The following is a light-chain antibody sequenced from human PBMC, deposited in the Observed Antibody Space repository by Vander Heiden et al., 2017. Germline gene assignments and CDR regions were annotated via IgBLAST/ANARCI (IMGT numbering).Light chain of an antibody. J-gene: IGLJ2*01. V-gene: IGLV2-23*02. CDR2: EVS. Sequence: QSALTQPASVSGSSGQSITMSCTGSSSDVGTYNLVAWYQQHPGKAPKLMIYEVSKRPSGVSNRFSGSKSGNTASLTISGLQTEDEADYYCCSYVRGDTVVFGGGTKVTVL. CDR3: CSYVRGDTVV. CDR1: SSDVGTYNL.